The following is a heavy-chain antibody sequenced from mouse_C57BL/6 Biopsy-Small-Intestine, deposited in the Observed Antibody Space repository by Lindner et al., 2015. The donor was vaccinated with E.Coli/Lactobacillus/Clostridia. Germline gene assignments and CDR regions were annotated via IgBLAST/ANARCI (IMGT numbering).Heavy chain of an antibody. CDR1: GYSFTGYF. D-gene: IGHD1-1*01. CDR3: ARAGYYGSNYFDY. Sequence: EVQLQESGPELVKPGDSVKISCKASGYSFTGYFMNWVMQSHGKSLEWIGRINPYNGDTFYSQKFKGKATLTVDKSSSTAHMELRSLTSEDSAVYYCARAGYYGSNYFDYWGQGTTLTVSS. J-gene: IGHJ2*01. V-gene: IGHV1-20*01. CDR2: INPYNGDT.